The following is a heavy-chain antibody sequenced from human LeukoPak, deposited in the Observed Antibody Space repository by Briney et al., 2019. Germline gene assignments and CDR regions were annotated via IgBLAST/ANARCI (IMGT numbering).Heavy chain of an antibody. CDR1: GFTFDDHG. Sequence: GGSLRLSCAASGFTFDDHGMSWVRQAPGKGLEWVSGIKWDGGRTGYADSVKGRFTISRGNAKNSLYLQMNSLRAEDTAVFYCAKDSSVFHYDSRNLDYWGQGTLVTVSS. V-gene: IGHV3-20*04. CDR3: AKDSSVFHYDSRNLDY. D-gene: IGHD3-22*01. J-gene: IGHJ4*02. CDR2: IKWDGGRT.